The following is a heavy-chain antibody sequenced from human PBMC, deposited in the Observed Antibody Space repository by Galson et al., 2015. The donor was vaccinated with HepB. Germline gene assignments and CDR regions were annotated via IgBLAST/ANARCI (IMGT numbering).Heavy chain of an antibody. Sequence: SLRLSCAASGFTFSGSAMHWVRQASGKGLEWVGRIRSKANSYATAYAASVKGRFTISRDDSKNTAYLQMNSLKTEDTAVYYCTTPLISGSYSDYWGQGTLVTVSS. CDR2: IRSKANSYAT. CDR3: TTPLISGSYSDY. CDR1: GFTFSGSA. V-gene: IGHV3-73*01. D-gene: IGHD1-26*01. J-gene: IGHJ4*02.